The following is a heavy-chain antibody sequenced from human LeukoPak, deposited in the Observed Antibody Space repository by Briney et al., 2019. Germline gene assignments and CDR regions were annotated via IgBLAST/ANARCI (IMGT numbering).Heavy chain of an antibody. V-gene: IGHV3-13*01. D-gene: IGHD3-22*01. CDR3: ARPSYYYDSSGQFFDL. J-gene: IGHJ2*01. Sequence: GGSLRLSCAASGFTFSSYDMHWVRQATGKGLEWVSAIGTAGDTYYPGSVKGRFTISRENAKNSLYLQMNSLRAGDTAVYYCARPSYYYDSSGQFFDLWGRGTLVIVSS. CDR2: IGTAGDT. CDR1: GFTFSSYD.